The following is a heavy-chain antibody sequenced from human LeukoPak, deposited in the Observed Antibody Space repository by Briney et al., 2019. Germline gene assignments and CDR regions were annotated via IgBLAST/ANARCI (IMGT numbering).Heavy chain of an antibody. D-gene: IGHD4-17*01. CDR1: GGSFSGYY. J-gene: IGHJ4*02. V-gene: IGHV4-34*01. CDR2: INHSRST. Sequence: SETLSLTCAVYGGSFSGYYWSWIPQPPGKGLECIGEINHSRSTNYNPSLKSRVTISVDTSKNQFSLKLSSVTAADTAVYYCARADYGLKYYFDYWGQGTLVTVSS. CDR3: ARADYGLKYYFDY.